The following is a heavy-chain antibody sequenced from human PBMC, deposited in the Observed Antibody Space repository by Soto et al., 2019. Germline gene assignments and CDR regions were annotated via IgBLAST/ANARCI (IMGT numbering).Heavy chain of an antibody. V-gene: IGHV1-46*01. Sequence: QVQLVQSGAEVKKPGASVKVSCKASGYIFIHYYIHWVRQAPGQGLEWMAIINPKGGSTNYAQKCQGRVTVTHDTSTSTVAMELNSLGSDDTAVYFCARSLLQGDFWGQGTLVTVSS. CDR2: INPKGGST. J-gene: IGHJ4*02. D-gene: IGHD2-21*01. CDR3: ARSLLQGDF. CDR1: GYIFIHYY.